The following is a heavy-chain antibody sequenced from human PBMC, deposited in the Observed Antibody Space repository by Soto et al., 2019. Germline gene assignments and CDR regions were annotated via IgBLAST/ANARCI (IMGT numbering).Heavy chain of an antibody. V-gene: IGHV4-59*01. CDR2: IYYSGST. J-gene: IGHJ4*02. Sequence: SETLSLTCTVSGGSISSYYWSWIRQPPGKGQEWIGYIYYSGSTNYNPSLKSRVTISVDTSKNQFSLKLSSVTAADTAVYYCARATYYYDSSGYYPPYYFDYWGKGTLVTVSS. CDR1: GGSISSYY. D-gene: IGHD3-22*01. CDR3: ARATYYYDSSGYYPPYYFDY.